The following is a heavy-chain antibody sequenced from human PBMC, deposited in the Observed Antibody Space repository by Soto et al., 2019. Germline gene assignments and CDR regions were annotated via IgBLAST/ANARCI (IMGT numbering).Heavy chain of an antibody. J-gene: IGHJ4*02. CDR1: GGSISSGDYY. CDR3: ARTQVVVILGYFDY. V-gene: IGHV4-30-4*01. CDR2: IYYSGST. D-gene: IGHD3-22*01. Sequence: SETLSLTCTVSGGSISSGDYYWSWIRQPPGKGLEWIGYIYYSGSTYYNPSLKSRVTISVDTSKNQFSLKLSSVTAADTAVYYCARTQVVVILGYFDYWGQGTLVTVSS.